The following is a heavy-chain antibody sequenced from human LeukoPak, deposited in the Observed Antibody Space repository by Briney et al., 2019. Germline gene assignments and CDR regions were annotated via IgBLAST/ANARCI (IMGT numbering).Heavy chain of an antibody. V-gene: IGHV4-59*01. CDR3: ARAVGNYYDTGLDAFDI. CDR1: GGSISNYY. J-gene: IGHJ3*02. D-gene: IGHD3-22*01. CDR2: NYYSGST. Sequence: SETLSLTCTVSGGSISNYYWSWIRQPPGKGLEWIGYNYYSGSTDYNPSLKSRVTMSVDTSKKQFSLKLSAVTAADTAVYYCARAVGNYYDTGLDAFDIWGQGTMVTVSS.